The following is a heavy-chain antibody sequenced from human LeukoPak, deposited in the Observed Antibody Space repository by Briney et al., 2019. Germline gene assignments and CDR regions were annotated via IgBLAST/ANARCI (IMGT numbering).Heavy chain of an antibody. CDR3: ARGEWGSGSYFGGYYFDY. D-gene: IGHD1-26*01. CDR2: ISYDGSNN. Sequence: PGGSLRLSCAASGFTFSSYAMHWVRQAPGKGLEWVAVISYDGSNNYYVDSVKGRFTISRDNFKSTLYLQMNSLRAEDTAVYYCARGEWGSGSYFGGYYFDYWGQGTLVTVSS. J-gene: IGHJ4*02. V-gene: IGHV3-30*04. CDR1: GFTFSSYA.